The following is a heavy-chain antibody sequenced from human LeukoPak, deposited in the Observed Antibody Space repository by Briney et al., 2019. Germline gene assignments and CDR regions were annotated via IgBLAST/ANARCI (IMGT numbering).Heavy chain of an antibody. CDR1: GGTFSSYA. D-gene: IGHD3-22*01. CDR2: IIPILGIA. CDR3: ASYYYDSSGYYYYYYGMDV. J-gene: IGHJ6*02. Sequence: SVKVSCKASGGTFSSYAISWVRQAPGQGLEWMGRIIPILGIANYAQKFQGRVTITADKPTSTAYMELSSLRSEDTAVYYCASYYYDSSGYYYYYYGMDVWGQGTTVTVSS. V-gene: IGHV1-69*04.